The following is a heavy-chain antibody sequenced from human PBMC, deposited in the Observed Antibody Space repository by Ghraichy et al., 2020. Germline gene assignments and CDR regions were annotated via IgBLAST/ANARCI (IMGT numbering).Heavy chain of an antibody. Sequence: GGSLRLSCAASGFTFSTYAMSWVRQAPGKGLEWVSTISNDGYRTYYTDSVEGRFTISRDTSRSTVYLQMSSLRADDTAVYYCAKDRGAIFGDVWVLGTTVTVSS. CDR1: GFTFSTYA. V-gene: IGHV3-23*01. CDR2: ISNDGYRT. CDR3: AKDRGAIFGDV. D-gene: IGHD3-9*01. J-gene: IGHJ6*02.